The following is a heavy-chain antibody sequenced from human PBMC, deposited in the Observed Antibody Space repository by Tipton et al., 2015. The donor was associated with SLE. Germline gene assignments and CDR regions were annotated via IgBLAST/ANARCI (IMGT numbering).Heavy chain of an antibody. Sequence: SLRLSCAASGFTFSSYGMHWVRQAPGKGLEWVANIKQDGSEKYYVDSVKGRFTISRDNAKNSLYLQMNSLRAEDTAVYYCARRGRLPHDYWGQGTLVTVSS. J-gene: IGHJ4*02. CDR1: GFTFSSYG. CDR3: ARRGRLPHDY. D-gene: IGHD6-25*01. CDR2: IKQDGSEK. V-gene: IGHV3-7*01.